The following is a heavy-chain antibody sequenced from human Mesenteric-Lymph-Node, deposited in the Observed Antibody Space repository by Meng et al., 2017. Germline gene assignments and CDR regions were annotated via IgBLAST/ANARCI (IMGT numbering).Heavy chain of an antibody. Sequence: QVQLVQSGSELKKPGASVQVSCKASGYTFSTYTRNWVRQANGRGLEWIGRISTNTGTPTYTQGFTGRFVFSLDTSVSTAYLQISSLKAEDTAVYYCARGGNFDPWGQGTLVTVSS. J-gene: IGHJ5*02. V-gene: IGHV7-4-1*02. CDR3: ARGGNFDP. CDR1: GYTFSTYT. D-gene: IGHD2/OR15-2a*01. CDR2: ISTNTGTP.